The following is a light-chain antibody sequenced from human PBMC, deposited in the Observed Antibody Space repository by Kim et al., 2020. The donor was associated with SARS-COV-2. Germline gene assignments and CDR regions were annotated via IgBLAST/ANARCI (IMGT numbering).Light chain of an antibody. CDR1: QEISSN. J-gene: IGKJ5*01. Sequence: VSPGERATPPGGASQEISSNLARTKQKPGQAPRLLIYGASARATGTPARFSGSGAGTEFTLTITGLQSEDFAVYHCQQYDKWPMTFGQGTRLEIK. CDR3: QQYDKWPMT. CDR2: GAS. V-gene: IGKV3-15*01.